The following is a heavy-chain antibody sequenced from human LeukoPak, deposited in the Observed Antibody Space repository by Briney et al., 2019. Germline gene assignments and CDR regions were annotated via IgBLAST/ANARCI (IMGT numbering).Heavy chain of an antibody. CDR1: GFTFSDYY. D-gene: IGHD1-1*01. CDR3: ARGFHNDYYYYGMDV. J-gene: IGHJ6*02. CDR2: ISSSGSTI. Sequence: PGGSLRLSCAASGFTFSDYYMSWIRQAPGKGLEWVSYISSSGSTIYYADSVKGRFTISRDNTKNSLYLQMNSLRAEDTAVYYCARGFHNDYYYYGMDVWGQGTTVTVSS. V-gene: IGHV3-11*04.